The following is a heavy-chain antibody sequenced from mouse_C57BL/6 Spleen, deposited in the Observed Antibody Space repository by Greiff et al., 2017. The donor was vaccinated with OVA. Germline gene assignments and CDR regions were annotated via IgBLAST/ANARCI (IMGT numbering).Heavy chain of an antibody. CDR1: GYTFTNYW. V-gene: IGHV1-63*01. J-gene: IGHJ3*01. CDR2: IYPGGGYT. Sequence: QVQLQQSGAELVRPGTSVKMSCKASGYTFTNYWLGWAKQRPGHGLEWIGDIYPGGGYTNYNEKFKGKATLTADKSSSTAYMQCSSLTSEDSAIYYCAREEDSSGYVSFAYWGQGTLVTVSA. CDR3: AREEDSSGYVSFAY. D-gene: IGHD3-2*02.